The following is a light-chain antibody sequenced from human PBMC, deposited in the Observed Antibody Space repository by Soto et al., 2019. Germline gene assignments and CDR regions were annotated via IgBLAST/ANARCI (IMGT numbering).Light chain of an antibody. J-gene: IGKJ3*01. CDR1: QSVSSN. Sequence: EIVMTQSPATLSVSPGERATLSCRASQSVSSNLAWYQQKPGQAPRLLIYGASTRATGIPARFSGSGSGTECTLTISSLQSEDFAVYYCQQCNNWPLTFGPGTKVDIK. CDR3: QQCNNWPLT. V-gene: IGKV3-15*01. CDR2: GAS.